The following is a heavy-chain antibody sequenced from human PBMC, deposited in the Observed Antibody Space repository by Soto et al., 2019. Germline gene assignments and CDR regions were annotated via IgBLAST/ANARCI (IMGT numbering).Heavy chain of an antibody. CDR2: NSGNGGST. J-gene: IGHJ4*02. CDR3: AKLSYTSSWPDY. Sequence: PGGSLRLSCAASGFTFSTYVMSWVRQAPGKGLEWVSTNSGNGGSTYYADSVKGRFTISRDNSKSTLYLQMNSLRAEDTAVYYCAKLSYTSSWPDYWGQGTLVTVSS. D-gene: IGHD6-13*01. CDR1: GFTFSTYV. V-gene: IGHV3-23*01.